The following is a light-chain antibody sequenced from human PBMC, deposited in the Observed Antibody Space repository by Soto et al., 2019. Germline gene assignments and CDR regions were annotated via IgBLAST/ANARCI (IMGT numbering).Light chain of an antibody. V-gene: IGLV2-14*01. CDR1: SSDVGTYNY. CDR2: DVS. Sequence: QSVLTQPASVSGSPGQSITISCTGTSSDVGTYNYVSWYQHRPGKAPKLMIYDVSYRPSGVSNRFSGSKSANTASLTISGLQAEDEADYYCSSYTTSNTQVFGGRTKLTVL. J-gene: IGLJ3*02. CDR3: SSYTTSNTQV.